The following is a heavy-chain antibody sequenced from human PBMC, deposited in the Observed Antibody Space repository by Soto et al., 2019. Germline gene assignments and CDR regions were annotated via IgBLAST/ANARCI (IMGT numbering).Heavy chain of an antibody. D-gene: IGHD2-2*03. CDR3: ARDPYGYFYGMDV. CDR2: IWYDGSKT. CDR1: GFSFSSYG. V-gene: IGHV3-33*01. J-gene: IGHJ6*02. Sequence: QVQLVESGGGVVQPGRSLRPSCAPSGFSFSSYGMHWVRQAPGKGLEWVAVIWYDGSKTYYADSVKGRFTISRDNPNNTLYLQMNSLRAEDTAVYYCARDPYGYFYGMDVWGQGTTVTVSS.